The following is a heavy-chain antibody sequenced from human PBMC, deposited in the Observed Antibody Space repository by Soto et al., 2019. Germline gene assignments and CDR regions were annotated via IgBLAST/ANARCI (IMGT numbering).Heavy chain of an antibody. V-gene: IGHV4-30-4*01. CDR3: AREGGDFVQVPYY. D-gene: IGHD3-3*01. Sequence: QVRLQESGPKLVRPSQTLSLTCSVSGVSINRGDYYWSWIRQSPGRGLEWIGSIYYKGDTNYNPSLGRRVTMSVDTSKNHFFLDLQSVVAADTAVYFCAREGGDFVQVPYYWGQRPLITVSS. CDR2: IYYKGDT. CDR1: GVSINRGDYY. J-gene: IGHJ4*02.